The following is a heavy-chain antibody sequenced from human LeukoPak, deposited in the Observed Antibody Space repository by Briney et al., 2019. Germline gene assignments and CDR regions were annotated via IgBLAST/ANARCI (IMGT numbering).Heavy chain of an antibody. V-gene: IGHV3-48*03. CDR2: ISNSGSTI. CDR1: GFTFSSHE. J-gene: IGHJ4*02. CDR3: ATYPRFPFDF. Sequence: GGSLRLSCAASGFTFSSHEMNWVRQAPGKGLEWVSYISNSGSTIYYADSVKGRFTISRDNAKNSLYLQMNSLRAEDTAVYYCATYPRFPFDFWGQGTLVTVSS. D-gene: IGHD3-3*01.